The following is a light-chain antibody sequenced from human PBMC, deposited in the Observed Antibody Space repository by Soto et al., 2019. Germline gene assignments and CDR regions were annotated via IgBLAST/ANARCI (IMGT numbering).Light chain of an antibody. CDR2: DSS. Sequence: EIVLTQSAGTLSLSPGERATLSCRASQTVSGSYLAWFQQKPGQAPRLLFYDSSTRAAGVPDRFSGSGSGTDFSLTINRLEPEDFAVYYCQHYGSSPWTFGQGTKVEIK. V-gene: IGKV3-20*01. CDR1: QTVSGSY. J-gene: IGKJ1*01. CDR3: QHYGSSPWT.